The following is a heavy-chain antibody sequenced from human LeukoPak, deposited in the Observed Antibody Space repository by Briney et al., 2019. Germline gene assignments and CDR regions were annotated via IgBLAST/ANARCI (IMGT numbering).Heavy chain of an antibody. D-gene: IGHD4-17*01. CDR2: ISAYNGNT. CDR1: GYTFTSYG. CDR3: AREVHDYGENWFDP. V-gene: IGHV1-18*01. J-gene: IGHJ5*02. Sequence: GASVKVSCKASGYTFTSYGISWVRQAPGQGLEWMGWISAYNGNTNYAQKLQGRVTMTTDTSTSTAYMELRSLRSDDTAVYYCAREVHDYGENWFDPWGQGTLVTVSS.